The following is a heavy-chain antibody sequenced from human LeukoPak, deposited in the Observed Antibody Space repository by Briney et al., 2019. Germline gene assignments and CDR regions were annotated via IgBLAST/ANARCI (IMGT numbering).Heavy chain of an antibody. CDR2: INPSGGST. J-gene: IGHJ3*02. Sequence: GASVKVSCKASGYTFTSYYMHWVRQAPGQGLEWMGIINPSGGSTSYAQEFQGRVTMTRDTSTSTVYMELSSLRSEDTAVYYCARAGLRDSSGYFAFDIWGQGTMVTVSS. CDR1: GYTFTSYY. V-gene: IGHV1-46*01. D-gene: IGHD3-22*01. CDR3: ARAGLRDSSGYFAFDI.